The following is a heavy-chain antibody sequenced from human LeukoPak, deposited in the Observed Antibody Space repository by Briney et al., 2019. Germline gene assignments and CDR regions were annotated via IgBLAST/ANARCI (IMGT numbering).Heavy chain of an antibody. CDR2: ISGNGGRT. V-gene: IGHV3-23*01. CDR3: AKDGGASQFDT. Sequence: GGSLRLSCAASGFTFSSYGMRWVRQAPGKGLEWVSAISGNGGRTDYADSVKGRFTISRNNSKNTLYLQMNSLSAEDTAVYYCAKDGGASQFDTWGQGTLVTVSS. D-gene: IGHD3-16*01. CDR1: GFTFSSYG. J-gene: IGHJ5*02.